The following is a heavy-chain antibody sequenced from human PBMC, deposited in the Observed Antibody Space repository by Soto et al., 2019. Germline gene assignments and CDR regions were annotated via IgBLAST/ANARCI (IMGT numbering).Heavy chain of an antibody. CDR1: RYSFTSYW. D-gene: IGHD3-3*01. V-gene: IGHV5-51*01. Sequence: VESLKISCKGSRYSFTSYWIGWVRQMPGKGLEWMGIIYPGDSDTRNSPSFQGQVTISADKSISTAYLQWSSLKASDTAMYYCARQQYYDFWSGLVDVWGQGTTVTVSS. J-gene: IGHJ6*02. CDR2: IYPGDSDT. CDR3: ARQQYYDFWSGLVDV.